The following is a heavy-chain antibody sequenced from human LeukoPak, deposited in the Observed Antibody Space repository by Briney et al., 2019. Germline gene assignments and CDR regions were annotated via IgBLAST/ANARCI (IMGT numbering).Heavy chain of an antibody. CDR2: IRSKANSYAT. CDR1: GFTFSGSA. D-gene: IGHD4-11*01. V-gene: IGHV3-73*01. CDR3: TKTVPSGHYYYMDV. Sequence: GGSLRLSRAASGFTFSGSAIHWVRQASGKGLEWVGRIRSKANSYATVHAASVQGRFTISRDDSKNTAYLQMSSLKTEDTAVYYCTKTVPSGHYYYMDVWGKGTTVTVSS. J-gene: IGHJ6*03.